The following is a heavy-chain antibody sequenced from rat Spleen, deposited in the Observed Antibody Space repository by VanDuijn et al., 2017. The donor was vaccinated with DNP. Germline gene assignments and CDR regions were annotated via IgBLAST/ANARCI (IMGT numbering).Heavy chain of an antibody. Sequence: QVQPKESGPGLVQPSETLSLTCTVSGFSLTSYNVHWVRQPPGKGLEWMGVMWSGGSTDYNSALKSRLSISRDTSKNQVFLKMNSLQSEDTTTYYCARDYYSSFDYWGQGVLVTVSS. CDR1: GFSLTSYN. V-gene: IGHV2-45*01. J-gene: IGHJ2*01. CDR3: ARDYYSSFDY. D-gene: IGHD1-2*01. CDR2: MWSGGST.